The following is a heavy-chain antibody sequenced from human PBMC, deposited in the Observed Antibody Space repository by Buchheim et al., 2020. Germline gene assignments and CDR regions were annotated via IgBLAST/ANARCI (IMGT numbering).Heavy chain of an antibody. V-gene: IGHV4-34*01. CDR3: ARLRKRNDYGDYNWFDP. Sequence: QVQLQQWGAGLLKPSETLSLTCAVYGGSFSGYYWSWIRQPPGKGLEWIGEINHSGSTNYNPSLKSRVTISVDTSKNQFFLKLSSVTAADTAVYYCARLRKRNDYGDYNWFDPWGQGTL. D-gene: IGHD4-17*01. CDR1: GGSFSGYY. J-gene: IGHJ5*02. CDR2: INHSGST.